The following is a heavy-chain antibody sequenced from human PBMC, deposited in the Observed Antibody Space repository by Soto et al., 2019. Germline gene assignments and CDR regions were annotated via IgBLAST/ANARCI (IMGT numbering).Heavy chain of an antibody. D-gene: IGHD2-15*01. CDR1: GFIFSSYA. CDR2: ISSGSSYI. CDR3: ARDGRSSKLDP. V-gene: IGHV3-21*01. Sequence: GGSLRLSCAASGFIFSSYAMNWVRQAPGKGLEWVSAISSGSSYIYYADSLKGRFTISRDNAKNSLYLQMNSLRAEDTAVYYCARDGRSSKLDPWGQGSLVTVSS. J-gene: IGHJ5*02.